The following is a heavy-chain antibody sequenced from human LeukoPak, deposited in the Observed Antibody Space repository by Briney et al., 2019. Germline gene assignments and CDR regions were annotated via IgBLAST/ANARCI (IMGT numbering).Heavy chain of an antibody. Sequence: SETLSLTCTVSGGSISSSSYYWGWIRQPPGKGLEWIGSIYYSGSTYYNPSLKSRVTISVDASKNQFSLKLSSVTAADTAVYYCARTKASSGWYPDYWGQGTLVTVSS. CDR1: GGSISSSSYY. CDR3: ARTKASSGWYPDY. D-gene: IGHD6-19*01. J-gene: IGHJ4*02. V-gene: IGHV4-39*01. CDR2: IYYSGST.